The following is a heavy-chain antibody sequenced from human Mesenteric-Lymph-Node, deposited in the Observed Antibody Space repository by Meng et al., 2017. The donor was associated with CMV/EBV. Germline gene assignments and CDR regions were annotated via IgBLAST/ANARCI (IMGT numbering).Heavy chain of an antibody. J-gene: IGHJ6*02. V-gene: IGHV3-21*01. CDR2: FTSSSYI. D-gene: IGHD1-14*01. Sequence: GGSLRLSCAASGFTFGSYSMNWVRQAPGKGLEWVSSFTSSSYIYYADSVKGRFTISRDNAKNSLCLQMNSLRVEDTAVYYCSRGLGATTTEYGMDVWGQGTTVTVSS. CDR1: GFTFGSYS. CDR3: SRGLGATTTEYGMDV.